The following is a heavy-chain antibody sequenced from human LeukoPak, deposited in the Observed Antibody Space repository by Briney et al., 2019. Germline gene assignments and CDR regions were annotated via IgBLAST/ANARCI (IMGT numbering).Heavy chain of an antibody. D-gene: IGHD4-23*01. CDR3: ARDDGGKGPTFHDDAFDI. CDR1: GGSISSYY. Sequence: SETLSLTCTVSGGSISSYYWSWIRQPPGKGLEWIGYIYYSGSTNYNPSLKSRVTISVDTSKNQFSLKLSSVTAADTAVYYCARDDGGKGPTFHDDAFDIWGQGTMVTVSS. J-gene: IGHJ3*02. V-gene: IGHV4-59*01. CDR2: IYYSGST.